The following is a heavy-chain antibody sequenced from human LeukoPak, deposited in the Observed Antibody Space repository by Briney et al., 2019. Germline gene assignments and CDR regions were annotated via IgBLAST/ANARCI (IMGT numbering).Heavy chain of an antibody. J-gene: IGHJ6*03. CDR1: GFTFSSYW. D-gene: IGHD5-12*01. CDR2: IKQDGSEK. Sequence: GGSLRLSCAASGFTFSSYWMSWVRQAPGKGLEWVANIKQDGSEKYYVDSVKGRFTISRDNAKNSLYLQMNSLRAEDTAVYYCARGGVQLRFSGGYYYYMDVWGKGTTVTVSS. V-gene: IGHV3-7*01. CDR3: ARGGVQLRFSGGYYYYMDV.